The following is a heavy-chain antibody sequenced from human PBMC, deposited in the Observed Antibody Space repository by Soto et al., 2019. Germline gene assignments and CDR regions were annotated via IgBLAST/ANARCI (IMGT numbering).Heavy chain of an antibody. V-gene: IGHV4-59*01. D-gene: IGHD6-13*01. J-gene: IGHJ3*02. CDR3: ARLGLIAADPFDI. CDR2: IYYSGST. CDR1: GGSISNYY. Sequence: QVQLQESGPGLVKPSETLSLTCTVSGGSISNYYWSCIRQPPGKGLEWIGYIYYSGSTNYNPSLNSRVTISLDTSKNQFSLKLSSVTAADTAVYYCARLGLIAADPFDIWGQGTRVTVSS.